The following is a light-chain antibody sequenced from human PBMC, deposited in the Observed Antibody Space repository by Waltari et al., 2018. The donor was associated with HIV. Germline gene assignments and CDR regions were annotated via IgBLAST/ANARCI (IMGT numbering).Light chain of an antibody. Sequence: EIVMTQTPPSLSVIPGQPASISCKSSRSLLHSDGKTYLFCYLHRAGQPPQLLIYEVANRFSGVPDRFSGSGSGTDFTLTISRVEAEDVVIYYCMQNKDLPMTFGGGTKVEI. V-gene: IGKV2D-29*01. CDR1: RSLLHSDGKTY. CDR3: MQNKDLPMT. J-gene: IGKJ4*01. CDR2: EVA.